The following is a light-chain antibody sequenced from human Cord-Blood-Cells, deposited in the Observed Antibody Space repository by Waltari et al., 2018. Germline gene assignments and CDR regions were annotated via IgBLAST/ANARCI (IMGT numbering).Light chain of an antibody. Sequence: DIQMPQSPSSLPASVGDRVTITCRASQSISSYLNWYQQIQGKDPKLLIYAASSLQSGVPSRFSGSGSGTDFTLTISSLQPEEFATYYCQQSYSTPRTFGQGTKVEIK. V-gene: IGKV1-39*01. CDR2: AAS. CDR3: QQSYSTPRT. CDR1: QSISSY. J-gene: IGKJ1*01.